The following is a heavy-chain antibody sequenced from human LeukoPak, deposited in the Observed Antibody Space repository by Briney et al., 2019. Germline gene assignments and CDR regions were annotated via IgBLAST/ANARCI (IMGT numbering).Heavy chain of an antibody. CDR3: ARDRGLPYCSGGSCSDY. V-gene: IGHV1-18*01. CDR1: GYTFTSYG. Sequence: ASVKVSCKASGYTFTSYGISWVRQAPGQGLEWMGWISAYNGNTNYAQKLQGRVTMTTDTSTSTAYMELRSLRSDDTAVYYCARDRGLPYCSGGSCSDYWGQGTLVTVSS. D-gene: IGHD2-15*01. CDR2: ISAYNGNT. J-gene: IGHJ4*02.